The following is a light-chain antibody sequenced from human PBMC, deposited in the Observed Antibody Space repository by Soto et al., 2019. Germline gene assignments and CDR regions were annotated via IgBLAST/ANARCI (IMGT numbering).Light chain of an antibody. CDR3: QQYGSSPLT. V-gene: IGKV3-20*01. Sequence: EIELTQSPGTLSLSPGERATLSCRASQSVSSSYLAWYQQKPGQAPRLLIYGASIRATGIPDRFSGSGCGTDFTLTISRLEPEDFAVYYCQQYGSSPLTFGGGTKVEIK. CDR2: GAS. J-gene: IGKJ4*01. CDR1: QSVSSSY.